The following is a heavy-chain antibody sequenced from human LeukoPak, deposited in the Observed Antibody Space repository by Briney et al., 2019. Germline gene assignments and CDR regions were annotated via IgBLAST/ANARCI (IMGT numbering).Heavy chain of an antibody. Sequence: ASVKVSCKASGYTFTSYYMHWVRQAPGQGLEWMGIINPSGGSTSYAQKFQGRITMARDTSTSTVYMELSSLRSEDTAVYYCARDFHDSSGPPRNFQHWGQGTLVTVSS. J-gene: IGHJ1*01. CDR1: GYTFTSYY. D-gene: IGHD3-22*01. V-gene: IGHV1-46*01. CDR2: INPSGGST. CDR3: ARDFHDSSGPPRNFQH.